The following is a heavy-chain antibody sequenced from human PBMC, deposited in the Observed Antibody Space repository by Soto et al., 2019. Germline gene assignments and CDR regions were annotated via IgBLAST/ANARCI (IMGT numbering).Heavy chain of an antibody. Sequence: QVQMQESGPGLVKPSQTLSLTCTVSNASLSTSRYYWTWVRQSPGRGPEWIVSVFYSGNTYFKPSLRSRLTRSVDRSNNQFSLRLTSVTAADTAIYYCARLCEHRDESMIYYYYLDVWGKGTTVTVSS. D-gene: IGHD3-16*01. CDR3: ARLCEHRDESMIYYYYLDV. J-gene: IGHJ6*03. CDR1: NASLSTSRYY. CDR2: VFYSGNT. V-gene: IGHV4-39*01.